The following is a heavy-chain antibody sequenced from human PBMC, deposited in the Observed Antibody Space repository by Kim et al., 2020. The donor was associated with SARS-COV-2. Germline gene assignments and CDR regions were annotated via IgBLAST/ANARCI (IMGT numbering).Heavy chain of an antibody. J-gene: IGHJ5*02. Sequence: SETLSLTCAVYGGSFSGYYWSWIRQPPGKGLEWIGEINHSGSTNYNPSLKSRVTISVDTSKNQFSLKLSSVTAADTAVYYCARGVPAAIVAFSGWFDPWGQGTLVTVSS. CDR1: GGSFSGYY. CDR3: ARGVPAAIVAFSGWFDP. CDR2: INHSGST. V-gene: IGHV4-34*01. D-gene: IGHD2-2*01.